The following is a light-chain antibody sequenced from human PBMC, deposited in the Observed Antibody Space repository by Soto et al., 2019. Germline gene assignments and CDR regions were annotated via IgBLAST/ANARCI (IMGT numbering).Light chain of an antibody. J-gene: IGKJ3*01. CDR1: QSLLHRNGNSY. CDR2: LAS. V-gene: IGKV2-28*01. CDR3: MQALQSSFT. Sequence: DIVMTQSPLSLSVTPGEAASISCRCSQSLLHRNGNSYLDWYLQRPGQSPQLLISLASNRASGVHDRFSGSGSGTDFRLHISRVEAEDVGVYYCMQALQSSFTFGPGTKVDL.